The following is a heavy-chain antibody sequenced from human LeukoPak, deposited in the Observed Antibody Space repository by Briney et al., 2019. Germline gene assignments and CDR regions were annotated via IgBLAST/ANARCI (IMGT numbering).Heavy chain of an antibody. V-gene: IGHV3-48*01. Sequence: GGSLRLSCAASGFTVSSNYMSWVRQAPGKGLEWVSYISSSSRTLYYAGSVKGRFTISRDNGKNSLYLQMNSLRAEDTAVYYCARSSRELGGYAPWELMPPFDYWGQGTLVTVSS. J-gene: IGHJ4*02. CDR3: ARSSRELGGYAPWELMPPFDY. CDR2: ISSSSRTL. D-gene: IGHD1-7*01. CDR1: GFTVSSNY.